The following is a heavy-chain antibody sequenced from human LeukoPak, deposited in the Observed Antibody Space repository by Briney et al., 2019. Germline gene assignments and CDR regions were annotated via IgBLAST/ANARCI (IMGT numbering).Heavy chain of an antibody. J-gene: IGHJ4*02. V-gene: IGHV4-59*01. CDR1: GGSISTYY. CDR2: IYDSGST. Sequence: SETLSLTCTVSGGSISTYYWSWLRQPPGKGLEWIGYIYDSGSTNYHPSLKSRVTISEDTSKRQFSLNLRSVTAADTAVYYCARVVGRYCSSTSCYIDYWGQGTLVTVSS. D-gene: IGHD2-2*01. CDR3: ARVVGRYCSSTSCYIDY.